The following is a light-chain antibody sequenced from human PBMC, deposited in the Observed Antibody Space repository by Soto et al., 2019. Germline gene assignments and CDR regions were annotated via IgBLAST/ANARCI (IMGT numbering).Light chain of an antibody. CDR3: AAWDDSLNGHV. CDR1: SSNIGGNT. Sequence: QSVLTQPPSASGTPGQRVTISCSGSSSNIGGNTVSWYQQFPGTAPKLLIYTNNQRPSGVPDRFSGSKSDTSASLAISALKSEDEAQYYCAAWDDSLNGHVFGTGTKLTVL. CDR2: TNN. V-gene: IGLV1-44*01. J-gene: IGLJ1*01.